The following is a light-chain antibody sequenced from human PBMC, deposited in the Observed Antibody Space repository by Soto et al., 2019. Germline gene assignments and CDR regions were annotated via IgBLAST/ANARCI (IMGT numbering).Light chain of an antibody. Sequence: EIVMTQSPATLSVSPGERVTLSCRASQTVSSNLAWYQQKPGQAPRLLIFGASTRATDIPARFSGSGSGTEFTLTISSLQSEDFAVYYCQQYNNWWTFGQGTKVDIK. J-gene: IGKJ1*01. CDR3: QQYNNWWT. V-gene: IGKV3-15*01. CDR1: QTVSSN. CDR2: GAS.